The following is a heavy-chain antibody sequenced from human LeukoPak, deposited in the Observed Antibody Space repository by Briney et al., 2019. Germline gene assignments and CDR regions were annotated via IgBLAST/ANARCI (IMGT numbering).Heavy chain of an antibody. J-gene: IGHJ4*02. V-gene: IGHV3-11*04. CDR3: ATFGFNWNLGY. CDR1: GFTFSDYY. Sequence: GGSLRLSCAASGFTFSDYYMSWIRQAPGKGLEWISYISSTGSNIYYADSVKGRFTISRDNAKNTVYLQMNSLRAEDTAVYYCATFGFNWNLGYWGQGTLVTVSS. CDR2: ISSTGSNI. D-gene: IGHD1-20*01.